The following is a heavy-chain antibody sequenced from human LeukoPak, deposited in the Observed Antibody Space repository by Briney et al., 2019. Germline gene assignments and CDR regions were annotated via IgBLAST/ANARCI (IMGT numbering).Heavy chain of an antibody. CDR2: IYYSGST. D-gene: IGHD5-24*01. V-gene: IGHV4-59*12. CDR3: ARVVDHGYSDY. Sequence: SETLSLTCTVSGGSISSYYRSWIRQPPGKGLEWIGYIYYSGSTKYNPSLKSRVTISVDTSKNQFSLELSSVTAADTAVYYCARVVDHGYSDYWGLGTLVTVSS. J-gene: IGHJ4*02. CDR1: GGSISSYY.